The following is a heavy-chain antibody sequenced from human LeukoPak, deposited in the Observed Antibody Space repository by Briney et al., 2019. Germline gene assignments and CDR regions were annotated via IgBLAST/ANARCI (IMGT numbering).Heavy chain of an antibody. CDR1: GYTFTSYG. J-gene: IGHJ4*02. V-gene: IGHV1-18*01. D-gene: IGHD5-12*01. Sequence: ASVKVSXKASGYTFTSYGISWMRQAPGQGLEWMGWISAYNGNTNYAQKLQGRVTMTTDTSTSTAYMELRSLRSDDTAVYYCARDRGYSGYDPGGFDYWGQGTLVTVSS. CDR3: ARDRGYSGYDPGGFDY. CDR2: ISAYNGNT.